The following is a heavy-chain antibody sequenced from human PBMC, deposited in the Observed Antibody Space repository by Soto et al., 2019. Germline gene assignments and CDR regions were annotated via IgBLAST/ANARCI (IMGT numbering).Heavy chain of an antibody. V-gene: IGHV1-18*01. Sequence: QAQLVQSGAEVKNPGASVKVSCKASGYTFTSYFITWVRQAPGQGLEWMGWVSAYNGNTNYAQMLQGRLTMTTDTSTNIAYMELRSLGSDDTAVYYCARQNYYSGMDVWGQGTTVTVSS. CDR3: ARQNYYSGMDV. CDR1: GYTFTSYF. CDR2: VSAYNGNT. J-gene: IGHJ6*02.